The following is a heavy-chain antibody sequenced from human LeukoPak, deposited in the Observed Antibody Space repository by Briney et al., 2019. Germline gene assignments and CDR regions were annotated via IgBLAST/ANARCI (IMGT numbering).Heavy chain of an antibody. V-gene: IGHV1-18*04. Sequence: ASVTVSCTGSGYTLSNHAFSWVRQAPGQGLEWMGWISADNGNTNHAQSFQGRVAMTTDTSTSTAYMELRGLRSDDTAVYYCARGARHTSGYYFDYWGQGTLVTVSS. J-gene: IGHJ4*02. CDR3: ARGARHTSGYYFDY. CDR1: GYTLSNHA. D-gene: IGHD5-12*01. CDR2: ISADNGNT.